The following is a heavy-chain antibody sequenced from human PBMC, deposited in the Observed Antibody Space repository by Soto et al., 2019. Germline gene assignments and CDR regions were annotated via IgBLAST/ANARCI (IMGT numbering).Heavy chain of an antibody. D-gene: IGHD6-19*01. CDR3: ARDDIPGRAVAIYGMDV. J-gene: IGHJ6*02. Sequence: GGSLRLSCAASGFTFSNYGMHWVRQAPGKGLEWVAVIWYDGSNKYYADSVKGRFTISRDNSKNTLYLQMNSLRAEDTAVYYCARDDIPGRAVAIYGMDVWGQGTTVTVSS. CDR1: GFTFSNYG. CDR2: IWYDGSNK. V-gene: IGHV3-33*01.